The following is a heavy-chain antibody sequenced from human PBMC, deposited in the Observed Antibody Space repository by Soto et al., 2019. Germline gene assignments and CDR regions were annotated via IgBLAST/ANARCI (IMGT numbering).Heavy chain of an antibody. CDR1: GFTVSSYA. CDR3: VKSRDYYDSTFLN. D-gene: IGHD3-22*01. J-gene: IGHJ4*02. V-gene: IGHV3-64D*06. CDR2: ISINGGST. Sequence: GGSLGRSCSASGFTVSSYAMHWVRQAPGKGLEYVSAISINGGSTYYADSVKGRFTISRDNSKNTLYLQMSSLRAEDTAVYYCVKSRDYYDSTFLNWGQGTLVTVSS.